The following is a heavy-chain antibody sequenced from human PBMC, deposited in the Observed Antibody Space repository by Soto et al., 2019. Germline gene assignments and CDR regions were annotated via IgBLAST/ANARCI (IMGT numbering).Heavy chain of an antibody. CDR3: ARDTGNDYYGMDV. J-gene: IGHJ6*02. Sequence: PSETLSPTCTVSGGSISSGDYYWTWIRQPPGKGLEWIGYPYYSGDTYYNPSLKSRVSISVDTSKNQFSLKLRSVTAADTAVYYCARDTGNDYYGMDVWGQGTTVTVYS. V-gene: IGHV4-30-4*01. CDR2: PYYSGDT. CDR1: GGSISSGDYY. D-gene: IGHD4-17*01.